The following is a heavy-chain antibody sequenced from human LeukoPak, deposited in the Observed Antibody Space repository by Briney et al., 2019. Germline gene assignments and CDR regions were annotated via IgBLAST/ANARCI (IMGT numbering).Heavy chain of an antibody. V-gene: IGHV1-2*02. CDR2: INPNSGGT. D-gene: IGHD5-12*01. CDR3: AREGSGYPY. Sequence: ASVKVSCKTSGGTFSSYTITWVRQAPGQGLEWMGWINPNSGGTNYAQKFQGRVTMTRDTSISTAYMEVSRLTSDDTAVFYCAREGSGYPYWGQGTLVTVSS. CDR1: GGTFSSYT. J-gene: IGHJ4*02.